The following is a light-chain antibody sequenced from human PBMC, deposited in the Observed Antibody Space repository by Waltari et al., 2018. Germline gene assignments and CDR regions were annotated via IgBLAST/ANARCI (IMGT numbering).Light chain of an antibody. CDR2: DAS. V-gene: IGKV3-11*01. J-gene: IGKJ4*01. CDR3: QQRRTWPLT. CDR1: QNITSY. Sequence: ILLTLSPVTLSVSPVDRSPLSCRSSQNITSYLAWYQQNPGQAPRLLISDASNRASGVPARLSGSGSGADFTLTIRNLEPEDFAVYYCQQRRTWPLTFGGGTKVE.